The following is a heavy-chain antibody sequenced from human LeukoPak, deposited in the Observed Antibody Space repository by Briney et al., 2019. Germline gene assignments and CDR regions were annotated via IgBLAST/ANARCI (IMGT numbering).Heavy chain of an antibody. V-gene: IGHV6-1*01. CDR2: TYYRPKWYN. Sequence: SQTLSLTCAISGDSVSSTAWNWIRQSPSRGLEWLGRTYYRPKWYNDYAVSVKSRITINPDTSKNQFSLQLNSVTPEDTAVYYCARGGRGYCTSSSCYFDYWGQGTLVTVSS. CDR3: ARGGRGYCTSSSCYFDY. CDR1: GDSVSSTA. J-gene: IGHJ4*02. D-gene: IGHD2-2*01.